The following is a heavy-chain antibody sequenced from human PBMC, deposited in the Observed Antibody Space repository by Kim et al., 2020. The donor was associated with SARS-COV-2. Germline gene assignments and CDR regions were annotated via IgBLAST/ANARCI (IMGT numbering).Heavy chain of an antibody. J-gene: IGHJ6*01. V-gene: IGHV3-30*18. CDR2: ISYDGSNK. D-gene: IGHD6-19*01. CDR1: GFIFSSYG. Sequence: GGSLRLSCAASGFIFSSYGMHWVRQAAGKGLEWVAVISYDGSNKNYGDSVKGRFTISRDNPTNTLYLHMNSLRAEDTAVYYCAKEITGGYSSGWTYYYDG. CDR3: AKEITGGYSSGWTYYYDG.